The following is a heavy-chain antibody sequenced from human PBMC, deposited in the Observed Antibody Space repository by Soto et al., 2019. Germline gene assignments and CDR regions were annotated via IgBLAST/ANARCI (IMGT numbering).Heavy chain of an antibody. V-gene: IGHV3-30-3*01. J-gene: IGHJ4*02. CDR2: ISYDGINK. Sequence: VQLVESGGGVVQPGRSLRLSCAASEFTFSSHAMHWVRQAPGKGLEWVAVISYDGINKYYADSVKGRFTISRDNSKNTLFLQMNSLRAEDAGVYYCASSGYWGQGTLVTVSS. CDR3: ASSGY. CDR1: EFTFSSHA.